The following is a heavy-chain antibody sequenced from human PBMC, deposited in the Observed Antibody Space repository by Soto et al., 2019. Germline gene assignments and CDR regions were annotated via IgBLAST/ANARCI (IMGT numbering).Heavy chain of an antibody. D-gene: IGHD5-12*01. V-gene: IGHV1-69*01. CDR1: GGTFSSYA. Sequence: QVQLVQSGAEVKKPGSSVKVSCKASGGTFSSYAISWVRQAPGQGLEWMGGIIPIFGTANYAQKFQGRVTITADESTSTAYMELSSLRSEDTAVYCCASPESGYDSTHYYYYGMDVWGQGTTVTVSS. J-gene: IGHJ6*02. CDR2: IIPIFGTA. CDR3: ASPESGYDSTHYYYYGMDV.